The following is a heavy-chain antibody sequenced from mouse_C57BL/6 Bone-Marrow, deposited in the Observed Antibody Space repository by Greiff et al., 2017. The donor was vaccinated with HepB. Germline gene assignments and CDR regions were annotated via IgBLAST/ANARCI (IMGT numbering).Heavy chain of an antibody. J-gene: IGHJ2*01. CDR1: GYTFTSYG. V-gene: IGHV1-81*01. D-gene: IGHD1-1*01. CDR3: ARDYYGSSYGY. Sequence: QVQLQQSGAELARPGASVKLSCKASGYTFTSYGISWVKQRTGQGLEWIGEIYPRSGNTYYNEKFNGKATLTADKSSSTAYMELRSLTSEDSAVYFCARDYYGSSYGYWGQGTTLTVSS. CDR2: IYPRSGNT.